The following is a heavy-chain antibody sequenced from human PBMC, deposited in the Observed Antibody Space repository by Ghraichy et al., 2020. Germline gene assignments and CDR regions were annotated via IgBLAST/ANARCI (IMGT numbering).Heavy chain of an antibody. CDR1: GFTFSTYW. CDR2: IKEDGSRQ. Sequence: GGSLRLSCAASGFTFSTYWMTWVRQAPGKGLEWVANIKEDGSRQHYVDAVRGRFTISRDNSKNSLYLQMNNLRPEDTAVYYCARDGGAYDSGDDCWGQGTLVTVSS. D-gene: IGHD3-10*01. V-gene: IGHV3-7*03. CDR3: ARDGGAYDSGDDC. J-gene: IGHJ4*02.